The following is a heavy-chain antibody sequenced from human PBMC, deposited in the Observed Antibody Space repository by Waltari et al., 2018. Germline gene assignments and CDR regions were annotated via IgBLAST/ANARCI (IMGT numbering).Heavy chain of an antibody. CDR1: GGSISRSSYY. J-gene: IGHJ5*02. D-gene: IGHD5-12*01. CDR3: ARHWKKSGYRFDP. V-gene: IGHV4-39*01. Sequence: QLQLQESGPGLEKPSETLSLTCTVSGGSISRSSYYWGWIRQSPGKGLEWIGSIYYSGSTDYNPTLESRVTISGDTSKNQFSLKLSSVTAADAAVYYCARHWKKSGYRFDPWGQGTLVTVSS. CDR2: IYYSGST.